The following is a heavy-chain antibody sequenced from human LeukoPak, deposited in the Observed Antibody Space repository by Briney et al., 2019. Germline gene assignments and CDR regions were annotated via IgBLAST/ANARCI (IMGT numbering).Heavy chain of an antibody. CDR3: VGEEYGTGSYYKSSD. Sequence: KPSETLSLTCTVSRGSISSSSFYWGWIRQPPGKGLEWIGCMYYSGSTYYNSSLKSRVTISVDTSKKVFSLKLTSVTAADTAVYYCVGEEYGTGSYYKSSDWGQGTLVTVSS. D-gene: IGHD3-10*01. CDR2: MYYSGST. V-gene: IGHV4-39*01. CDR1: RGSISSSSFY. J-gene: IGHJ4*02.